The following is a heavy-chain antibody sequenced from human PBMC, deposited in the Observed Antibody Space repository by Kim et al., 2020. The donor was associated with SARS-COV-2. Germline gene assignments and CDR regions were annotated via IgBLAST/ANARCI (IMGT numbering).Heavy chain of an antibody. CDR3: ARDNSYCGGNCDWWFDL. V-gene: IGHV1-46*01. Sequence: ASVKVSCKASGFIFTSYWMNWVRQAPGQGLEWMGIINPSGDNTSYAQKFQGRVTMTRDTPTCTVYMELSSLRSEDTAVYYCARDNSYCGGNCDWWFDLWGQGTPVTVSS. CDR2: INPSGDNT. J-gene: IGHJ5*02. CDR1: GFIFTSYW. D-gene: IGHD2-21*01.